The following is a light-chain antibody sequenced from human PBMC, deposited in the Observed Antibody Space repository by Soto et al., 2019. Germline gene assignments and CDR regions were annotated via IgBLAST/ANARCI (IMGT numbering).Light chain of an antibody. J-gene: IGKJ2*01. CDR3: QQSHGIPYT. V-gene: IGKV1-39*01. Sequence: DIQMTQSPSSLSASVGDRVTITCRASQTISSYLNWYQQKPRKAPKLLIYAASSLQSGVPSRFSGGGSGTDFTLTISSLQPEDFATYYCQQSHGIPYTFGQGTKLEIK. CDR2: AAS. CDR1: QTISSY.